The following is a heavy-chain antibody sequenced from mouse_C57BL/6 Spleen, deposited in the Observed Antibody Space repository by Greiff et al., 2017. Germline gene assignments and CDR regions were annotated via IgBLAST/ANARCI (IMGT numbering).Heavy chain of an antibody. CDR3: AREGYDDAIDY. CDR2: IYPRSGNP. D-gene: IGHD2-2*01. CDR1: GYTFTSYG. V-gene: IGHV1-81*01. Sequence: QVQLQQSGAELARPGAAVKRSCKASGYTFTSYGISWVKQRTGQGLEWIGEIYPRSGNPYYNEKFKGKATLTADKSSSTAYMELRSLTSEDSTVYFCAREGYDDAIDYWGQGTSVTVSS. J-gene: IGHJ4*01.